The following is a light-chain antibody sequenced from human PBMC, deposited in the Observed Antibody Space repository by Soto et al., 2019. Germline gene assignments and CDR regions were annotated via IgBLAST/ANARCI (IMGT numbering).Light chain of an antibody. CDR1: SSDVGGYNF. Sequence: QSALTQPASVSGSPGQSITNSCTGTSSDVGGYNFVSWYQQHPGKAPKFLIYDVSNRPSGVSTRFSGSKSGNTASLTISGLQAEDEADYYCSSYTSSSTQVFGTGTKVTVL. J-gene: IGLJ1*01. CDR2: DVS. CDR3: SSYTSSSTQV. V-gene: IGLV2-14*03.